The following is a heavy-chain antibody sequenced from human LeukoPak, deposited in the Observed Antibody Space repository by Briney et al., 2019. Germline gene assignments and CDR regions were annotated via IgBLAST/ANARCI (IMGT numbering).Heavy chain of an antibody. V-gene: IGHV3-74*01. CDR1: GFTLSNYW. D-gene: IGHD2-15*01. CDR2: VSSDGATT. J-gene: IGHJ4*02. CDR3: ARAVGGLLDY. Sequence: GGSQRLSCAVSGFTLSNYWIHWVRQAPGKGLVWVSLVSSDGATTTYADSVKGRFTISRDNVKSTVYLQMSSLRAEDTAVYYCARAVGGLLDYWGQGTPVTVSS.